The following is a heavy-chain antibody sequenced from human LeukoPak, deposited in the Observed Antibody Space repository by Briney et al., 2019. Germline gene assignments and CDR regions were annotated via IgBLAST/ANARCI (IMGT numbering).Heavy chain of an antibody. CDR2: IYYSGST. CDR1: GGSISSYY. CDR3: ARGSYGDYALDY. V-gene: IGHV4-59*01. Sequence: SETLSLTCTVSGGSISSYYWSWIRQPPGKGLEWIGYIYYSGSTNYNPSLKSRVTISVDTSKNQFSLKLSSVTAADTAVYYCARGSYGDYALDYWGQGTLVTVSS. J-gene: IGHJ4*02. D-gene: IGHD4-17*01.